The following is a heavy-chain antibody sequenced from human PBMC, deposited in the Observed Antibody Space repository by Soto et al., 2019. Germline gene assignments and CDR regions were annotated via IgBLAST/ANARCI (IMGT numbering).Heavy chain of an antibody. V-gene: IGHV3-9*01. CDR1: GFSFDDFV. D-gene: IGHD2-21*02. CDR2: VSWNSGAK. J-gene: IGHJ4*02. CDR3: AKGVATAVPALDY. Sequence: GGSLRLSCVASGFSFDDFVMNWVRQRPGKGLEWVSSVSWNSGAKLYADSVKGRFAISRDSAKKSVYLQMNSLRPDDTAVYYCAKGVATAVPALDYWGQGTLVTVSS.